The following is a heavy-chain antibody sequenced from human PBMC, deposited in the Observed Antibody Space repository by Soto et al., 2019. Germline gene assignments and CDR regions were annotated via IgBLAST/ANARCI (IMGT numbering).Heavy chain of an antibody. Sequence: SETLSLTCAVSGVSISRGDYSWSWIRQPPGKGLEWIGYIYHSETTYYNPSFKSRVTMSVDTSKSQFSLKLTSVTAADTAVYYCATLKVYASPRWFDPWGQGTLVTSPQ. CDR2: IYHSETT. V-gene: IGHV4-30-2*01. CDR3: ATLKVYASPRWFDP. J-gene: IGHJ5*02. CDR1: GVSISRGDYS. D-gene: IGHD3-16*01.